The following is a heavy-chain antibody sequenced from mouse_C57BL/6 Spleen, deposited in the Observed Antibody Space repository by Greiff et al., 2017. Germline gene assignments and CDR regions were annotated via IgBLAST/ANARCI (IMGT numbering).Heavy chain of an antibody. CDR2: IYPGSGST. J-gene: IGHJ3*01. Sequence: QVHVKQPGAELVKPGASVKMSCKASGYTFTSYWITWVKQRPGQGLEWIGDIYPGSGSTNYNEKFKSKATLTVDTSSSTAYMQLSSLTSEDSAVYDCARGDGYPFAYWGQGTLVTVSA. CDR3: ARGDGYPFAY. CDR1: GYTFTSYW. V-gene: IGHV1-55*01. D-gene: IGHD2-3*01.